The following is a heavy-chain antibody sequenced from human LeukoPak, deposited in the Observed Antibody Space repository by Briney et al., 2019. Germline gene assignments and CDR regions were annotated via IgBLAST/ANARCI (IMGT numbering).Heavy chain of an antibody. CDR2: ISGSGGST. Sequence: GGSLRLSCAASGFTFSSYAMSWVRQAPGKGLEWVSAISGSGGSTYYADSVKGRFTISRDNSKNTLYLQMNSLRAEDTAVYYCAKVNTSVVTAPDAFDIWGQGTMVTVSP. CDR3: AKVNTSVVTAPDAFDI. CDR1: GFTFSSYA. J-gene: IGHJ3*02. V-gene: IGHV3-23*01. D-gene: IGHD2-21*02.